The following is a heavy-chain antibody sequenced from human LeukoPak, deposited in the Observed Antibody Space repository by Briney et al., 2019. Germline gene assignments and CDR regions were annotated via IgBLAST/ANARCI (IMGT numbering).Heavy chain of an antibody. V-gene: IGHV3-7*03. Sequence: GGSLRLSCVASGYNFSIYEMNWVRQAPGKGLEWVANIKQDGSEKYYVDSVKGRFTISRDDANYSLYLQMNSLRAEDTAVYYCARKAYGMDVWGTGTTVTVSS. J-gene: IGHJ6*04. CDR1: GYNFSIYE. CDR2: IKQDGSEK. CDR3: ARKAYGMDV.